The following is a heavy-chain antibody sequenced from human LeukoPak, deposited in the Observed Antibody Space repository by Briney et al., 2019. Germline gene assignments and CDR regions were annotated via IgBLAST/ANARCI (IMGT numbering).Heavy chain of an antibody. CDR1: GFTFSSYA. V-gene: IGHV3-23*01. CDR3: AKDPRAIVGATSDHYFDY. D-gene: IGHD1-26*01. Sequence: GGSLRLSCAASGFTFSSYAMSWVRQAPGKGLEWVSAISGSGGSTYYADSVKGRFTISRDNSKNTLYLQMNSLRAEDTAVYYCAKDPRAIVGATSDHYFDYWGQGTLVTVSS. CDR2: ISGSGGST. J-gene: IGHJ4*02.